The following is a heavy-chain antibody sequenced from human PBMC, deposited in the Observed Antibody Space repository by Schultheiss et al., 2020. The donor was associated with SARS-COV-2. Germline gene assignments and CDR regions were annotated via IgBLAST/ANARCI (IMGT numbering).Heavy chain of an antibody. V-gene: IGHV1-18*04. CDR2: ISAYNGNT. D-gene: IGHD5-24*01. Sequence: ASVKVSCKASGYTFTGYYMHWVRQAPGQGLEWMGWISAYNGNTNYAQKLQGRVTMTTDTSTSTAYMELRSLRSDDTAVYYCARDLIRDPYYYYGMDVWGQGTTVTVSS. J-gene: IGHJ6*02. CDR1: GYTFTGYY. CDR3: ARDLIRDPYYYYGMDV.